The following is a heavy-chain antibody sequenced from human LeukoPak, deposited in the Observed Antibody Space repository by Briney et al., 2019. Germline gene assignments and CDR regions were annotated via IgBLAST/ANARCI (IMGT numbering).Heavy chain of an antibody. D-gene: IGHD3-9*01. CDR2: INHSGST. Sequence: SETLSLTCAVYGGSFSGYYWSWIRQPPGKGLEWIGKINHSGSTNYNPSLKSRVTISVDTSKNQFSLKLSSVTAADTAVYYCARAPSYYDILPGYIGWFDPWGQGTLVTVSS. CDR3: ARAPSYYDILPGYIGWFDP. J-gene: IGHJ5*02. CDR1: GGSFSGYY. V-gene: IGHV4-34*01.